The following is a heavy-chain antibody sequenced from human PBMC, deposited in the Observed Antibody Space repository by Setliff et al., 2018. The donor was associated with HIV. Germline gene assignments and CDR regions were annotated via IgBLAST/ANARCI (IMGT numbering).Heavy chain of an antibody. J-gene: IGHJ4*02. CDR2: IGQDGSEK. V-gene: IGHV3-7*01. Sequence: GGSLRLSCAASRFDFNNYWMCWVRQAPGKGLEWVANIGQDGSEKNYVDSVKGRFTISRDNAKNSLYLQMDSLRVEDTTVYYCVRGVFDYWGQGVLVTVSS. CDR1: RFDFNNYW. CDR3: VRGVFDY.